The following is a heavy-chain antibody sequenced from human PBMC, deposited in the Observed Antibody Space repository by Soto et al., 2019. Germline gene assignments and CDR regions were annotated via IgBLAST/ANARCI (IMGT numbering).Heavy chain of an antibody. J-gene: IGHJ3*02. D-gene: IGHD3-16*01. CDR2: INAGNGNT. CDR3: ARDDYYI. Sequence: VSAEASSEARGDGFACCAMHWVRQAPGQRLEWMGWINAGNGNTKYSQKFQGRVTITRDSSAGTAYMELTSLRSEDTAVYYCARDDYYIWGQGTMVTV. CDR1: GDGFACCA. V-gene: IGHV1-3*01.